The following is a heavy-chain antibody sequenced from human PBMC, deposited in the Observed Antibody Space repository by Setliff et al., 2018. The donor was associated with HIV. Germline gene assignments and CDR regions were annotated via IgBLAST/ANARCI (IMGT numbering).Heavy chain of an antibody. J-gene: IGHJ4*02. CDR3: ARGRGRYYDSRSYLDY. CDR1: GYTFTNYY. CDR2: INPSGGST. Sequence: ASVKVSCKASGYTFTNYYIRWVRQAPGQGLEWMGIINPSGGSTTYAQKFQGRVTMTRDTATSTVYMELSSLRPEDPAVYYCARGRGRYYDSRSYLDYWGQGTLVTVSS. V-gene: IGHV1-46*01. D-gene: IGHD3-22*01.